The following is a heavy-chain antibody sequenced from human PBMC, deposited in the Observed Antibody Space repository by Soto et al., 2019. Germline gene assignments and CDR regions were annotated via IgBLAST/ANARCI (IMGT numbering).Heavy chain of an antibody. Sequence: QSGGSLRLSCAASGFTFSSYAMSWVRQAPGKGLEWVSAISGSGGSTYYADSVKGRFTISRDNSKNTLYLQMNSLRAEDTAVYYCAKDALYPLYYPADGGSSWYYFDYWGQGTLVTVSS. CDR2: ISGSGGST. D-gene: IGHD6-13*01. CDR3: AKDALYPLYYPADGGSSWYYFDY. CDR1: GFTFSSYA. V-gene: IGHV3-23*01. J-gene: IGHJ4*02.